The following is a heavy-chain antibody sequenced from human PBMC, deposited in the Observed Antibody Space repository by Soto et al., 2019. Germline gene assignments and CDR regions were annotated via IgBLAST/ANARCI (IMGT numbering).Heavy chain of an antibody. CDR3: ARDRCCSGGSCYQCGRND. D-gene: IGHD2-15*01. CDR2: ISYDGSNK. V-gene: IGHV3-30-3*01. J-gene: IGHJ4*02. CDR1: GFTFSSYA. Sequence: QVQLVESGGGVVQPGRSLRLSCAASGFTFSSYALHWVRQAPGKGLEWVAVISYDGSNKYYADSVKGRFTISRDNSQNTLYLQMNSLRAEDTAVYYCARDRCCSGGSCYQCGRNDWCQGTLVTVSS.